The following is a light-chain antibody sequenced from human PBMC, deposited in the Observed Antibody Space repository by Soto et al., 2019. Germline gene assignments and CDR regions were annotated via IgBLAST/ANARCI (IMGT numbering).Light chain of an antibody. J-gene: IGLJ1*01. V-gene: IGLV1-40*01. CDR1: SSNIGAGKD. CDR2: ADS. CDR3: QSYGTSLSGLYV. Sequence: QAVVTQPPSVSGAPGQRVTISCTGSSSNIGAGKDVNWFQQLPGTAPKLLIYADSNRPSGVPDRFSGSKSGTSASLAIAGLQVEDEADYYCQSYGTSLSGLYVFGTGTKVTVL.